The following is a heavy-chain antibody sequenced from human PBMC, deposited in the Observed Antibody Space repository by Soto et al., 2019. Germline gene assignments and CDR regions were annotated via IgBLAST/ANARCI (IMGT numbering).Heavy chain of an antibody. CDR2: IKSKTDGGTT. D-gene: IGHD2-15*01. CDR1: GFTFSNAW. Sequence: GGSLRLSCAASGFTFSNAWMSWVRQAPGKGLEWVGRIKSKTDGGTTDYAAPVKGRFTISRDDSKNTLYLQMNSLKTEDTAVYYCTTDPLIVVVVAPDGNWFDPWGQGTLVTVSS. J-gene: IGHJ5*02. V-gene: IGHV3-15*01. CDR3: TTDPLIVVVVAPDGNWFDP.